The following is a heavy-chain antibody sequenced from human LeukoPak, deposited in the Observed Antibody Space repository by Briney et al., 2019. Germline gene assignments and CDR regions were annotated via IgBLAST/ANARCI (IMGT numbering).Heavy chain of an antibody. Sequence: PSETLSLTCTVSGGSISSSSYYWGWIRQPPGKGLEWTGRIYYNGTTYYNPSLKSRFPLTVARSQTPLSLKLSSVTAADTAVYYGARVVGYSGYDRIGYWGQGTLVTVSS. V-gene: IGHV4-39*01. CDR2: IYYNGTT. J-gene: IGHJ4*02. CDR1: GGSISSSSYY. CDR3: ARVVGYSGYDRIGY. D-gene: IGHD5-12*01.